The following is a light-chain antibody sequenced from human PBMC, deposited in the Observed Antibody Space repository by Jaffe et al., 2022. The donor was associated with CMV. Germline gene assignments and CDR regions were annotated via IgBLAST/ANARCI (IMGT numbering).Light chain of an antibody. J-gene: IGKJ5*01. CDR3: QQYYKWPPVT. V-gene: IGKV3-15*01. Sequence: EIVMTQSPATLSVSPGERASLSCRASQSVSNNLAWYQEIPGQAPRLLIYGVSSRASGIPARFSGSGSGTEFTLTISSLQSEDFGVYYCQQYYKWPPVTFGQGTRLDIK. CDR1: QSVSNN. CDR2: GVS.